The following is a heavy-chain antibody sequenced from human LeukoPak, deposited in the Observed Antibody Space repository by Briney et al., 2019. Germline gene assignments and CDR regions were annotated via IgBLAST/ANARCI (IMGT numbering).Heavy chain of an antibody. CDR2: ISWNSGSI. V-gene: IGHV3-9*01. CDR1: GFTFDDYA. CDR3: AKGARGSGSYLVGAFDI. D-gene: IGHD3-10*01. Sequence: GGSLRLSCAASGFTFDDYAMHWVRQAPGKGLEWVSGISWNSGSIGYADSVKGRFTISRDNAKNSLFLQMNSLRAEDTALYYCAKGARGSGSYLVGAFDIWGQGTMVTVSS. J-gene: IGHJ3*02.